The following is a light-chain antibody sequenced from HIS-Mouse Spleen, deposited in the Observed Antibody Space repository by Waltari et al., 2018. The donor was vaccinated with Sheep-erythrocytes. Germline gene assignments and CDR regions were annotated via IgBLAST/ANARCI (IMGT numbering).Light chain of an antibody. CDR3: YSTDSSGNHWV. CDR2: EDS. CDR1: ALPKKY. V-gene: IGLV3-10*01. Sequence: SYELTQPPSVSVSPGQTARITCSGDALPKKYAYWYQQKSGQAPLLVIYEDSKRPSGFPERFSGSTSGTMATWTISGAQVEDEADYYCYSTDSSGNHWVFGGGTKLTVL. J-gene: IGLJ3*02.